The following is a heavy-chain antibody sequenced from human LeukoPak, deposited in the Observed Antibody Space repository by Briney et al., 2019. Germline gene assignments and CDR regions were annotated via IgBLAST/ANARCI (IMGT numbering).Heavy chain of an antibody. CDR3: ARDWNYVPDY. Sequence: ASVKVSCKASGYTFTSYGVSWVRQAPGQGLEWLGWVSGYKGNTKYAQNLQGRVTVTTDTSTSTAYMDLRSLRSDDSAVYYCARDWNYVPDYWGQGTLVIVSS. CDR2: VSGYKGNT. CDR1: GYTFTSYG. V-gene: IGHV1-18*01. D-gene: IGHD1-7*01. J-gene: IGHJ4*02.